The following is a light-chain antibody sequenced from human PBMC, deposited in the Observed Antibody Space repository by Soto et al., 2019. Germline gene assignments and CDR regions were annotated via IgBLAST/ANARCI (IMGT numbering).Light chain of an antibody. V-gene: IGLV2-11*01. Sequence: QSALTQPRSVSGSPGQSVTISCPGTRSDVRGFEYVSWYQQHPGKAPKLLIYDVTKRPSGVPDRFSGSKSGNTASLTISGLQADDEADYYCSSYTSSSTPVVFGGGTQLTVL. CDR3: SSYTSSSTPVV. J-gene: IGLJ2*01. CDR1: RSDVRGFEY. CDR2: DVT.